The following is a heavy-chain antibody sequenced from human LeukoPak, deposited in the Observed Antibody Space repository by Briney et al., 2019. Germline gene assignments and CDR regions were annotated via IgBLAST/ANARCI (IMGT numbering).Heavy chain of an antibody. CDR3: ARGRESTPDY. CDR1: GFTFSSYS. CDR2: ISSSSSYI. J-gene: IGHJ4*02. Sequence: GGSLRLSCAASGFTFSSYSMNWVRQAPGQGLEWVSSISSSSSYIYYADSVKGRFTISRDNAKNSLYLQMNSLRAEDTAVYYCARGRESTPDYWGQGTLVTVSS. V-gene: IGHV3-21*01.